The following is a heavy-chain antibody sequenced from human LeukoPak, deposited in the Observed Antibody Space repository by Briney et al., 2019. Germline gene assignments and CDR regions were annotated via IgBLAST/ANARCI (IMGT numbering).Heavy chain of an antibody. D-gene: IGHD6-19*01. Sequence: GGSLRLSCAASGLTFSSYAIAWVRQAPGKGLEWVSTVGNGGDGTYYADSVKGRFTISRDNSKNTLYLQMSSLRAEDTAVYYCAKVTTASSGRGSDYWGPGTLVTVSS. CDR1: GLTFSSYA. CDR2: VGNGGDGT. CDR3: AKVTTASSGRGSDY. V-gene: IGHV3-23*01. J-gene: IGHJ4*02.